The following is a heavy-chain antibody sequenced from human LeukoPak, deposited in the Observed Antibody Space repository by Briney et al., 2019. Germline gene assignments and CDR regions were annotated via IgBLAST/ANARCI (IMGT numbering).Heavy chain of an antibody. CDR1: GFTFSNYV. CDR2: ISGSGVTT. D-gene: IGHD6-13*01. Sequence: GGSLRLSCAASGFTFSNYVMSWVRQAPGKGLEWVSVISGSGVTTYYADSVRGRFTISRDDSKNTLFLQMNSLRAEDTAVYYCAKFSAAGFINFGYWGQGTLVTVSS. J-gene: IGHJ4*02. CDR3: AKFSAAGFINFGY. V-gene: IGHV3-23*01.